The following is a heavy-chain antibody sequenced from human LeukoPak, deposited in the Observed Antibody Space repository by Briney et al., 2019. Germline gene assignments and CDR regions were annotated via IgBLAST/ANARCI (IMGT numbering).Heavy chain of an antibody. J-gene: IGHJ1*01. V-gene: IGHV3-23*01. CDR2: ISGGGGST. Sequence: GGSLRLSCAASRFTFSSYAMSWVRQAPGKGLEWVSAISGGGGSTYYADSVKGRFTISRDNSKNTLYLQMNSLRAEDTAVYYCAKVDRGSYPEYFQDWGQGTLVTVSS. CDR1: RFTFSSYA. CDR3: AKVDRGSYPEYFQD. D-gene: IGHD1-26*01.